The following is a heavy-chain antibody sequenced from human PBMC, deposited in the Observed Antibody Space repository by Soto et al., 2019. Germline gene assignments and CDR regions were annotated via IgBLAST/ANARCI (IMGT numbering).Heavy chain of an antibody. J-gene: IGHJ2*01. V-gene: IGHV3-66*04. CDR2: IYIDGRT. D-gene: IGHD1-26*01. Sequence: EVQLVESGGGLVQPGESLRLSCAASGFTVSNNYLGWVRQAPGKGLEWVSSIYIDGRTYYADFVRGRFTISTDSSKDTLHLQMDGLRVDDTAMYYCARHVGSYWYFDLWGRGTLVIVSS. CDR3: ARHVGSYWYFDL. CDR1: GFTVSNNY.